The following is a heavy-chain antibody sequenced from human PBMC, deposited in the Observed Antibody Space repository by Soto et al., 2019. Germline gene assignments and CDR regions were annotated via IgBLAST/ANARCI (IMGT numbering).Heavy chain of an antibody. CDR3: AREYYDFWSGYPDAFDI. CDR1: WFTFSSYG. J-gene: IGHJ3*02. Sequence: WGSLRLSCASSWFTFSSYGMHWVRQAPSKGLEWVAVIWYDGSNKYYADSVKGRFTISRDNSKNTLYLQMNSLRAEDTAVYYCAREYYDFWSGYPDAFDIWGQGTMVTVSS. D-gene: IGHD3-3*01. V-gene: IGHV3-33*01. CDR2: IWYDGSNK.